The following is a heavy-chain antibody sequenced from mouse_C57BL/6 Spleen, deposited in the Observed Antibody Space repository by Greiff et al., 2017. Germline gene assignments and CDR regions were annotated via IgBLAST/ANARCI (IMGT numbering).Heavy chain of an antibody. J-gene: IGHJ4*01. CDR3: ARGYYSNYYAMDY. V-gene: IGHV1-64*01. Sequence: VQLQQPGAELVKPGASVKLSCKASGYTFTSYWMHWVKQRPGQGLEWIGMIHPNSGSTNYNEKFKSKATLTVDKSSSTAYMQLSSLTSEDSAVYYCARGYYSNYYAMDYWGQGTSVTVSS. CDR2: IHPNSGST. D-gene: IGHD2-5*01. CDR1: GYTFTSYW.